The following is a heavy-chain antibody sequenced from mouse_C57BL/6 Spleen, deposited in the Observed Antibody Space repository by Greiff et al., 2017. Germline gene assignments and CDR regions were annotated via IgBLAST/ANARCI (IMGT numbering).Heavy chain of an antibody. CDR1: GYSFTDYY. CDR3: AFYGNYFMDY. CDR2: INPNYGTT. Sequence: VQLQQSGPELVKPGASVKISCKASGYSFTDYYMNWVKQSNGKSLEWIGVINPNYGTTSYNQKFKGKATMTVDQSSSTAYMQLNGLTSEDSAVYACAFYGNYFMDYWGQGTSVTVSS. J-gene: IGHJ4*01. V-gene: IGHV1-39*01. D-gene: IGHD2-1*01.